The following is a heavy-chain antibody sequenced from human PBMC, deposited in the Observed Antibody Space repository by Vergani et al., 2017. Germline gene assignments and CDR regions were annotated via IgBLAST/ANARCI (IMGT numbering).Heavy chain of an antibody. CDR3: ARRIKLFGDDYYYGMDV. CDR1: GYSFTSYW. Sequence: EVQLVQSGAEVKKPGESLKISCKGSGYSFTSYWIGWVRQMPGKGLEWMGIIYPGDSDTSYSPSFQGQVTISADKSISTAYLQWSSLKASDTAMYYCARRIKLFGDDYYYGMDVWGQGTTVTVSS. CDR2: IYPGDSDT. D-gene: IGHD3-10*02. J-gene: IGHJ6*02. V-gene: IGHV5-51*01.